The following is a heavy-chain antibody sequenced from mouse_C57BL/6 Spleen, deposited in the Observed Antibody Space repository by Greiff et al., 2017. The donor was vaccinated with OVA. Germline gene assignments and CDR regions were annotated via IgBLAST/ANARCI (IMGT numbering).Heavy chain of an antibody. V-gene: IGHV1-85*01. J-gene: IGHJ3*01. D-gene: IGHD2-5*01. CDR2: IYPRDGST. Sequence: VQLQQSGPELVKPGASVKLSCKASGYTFTSYDINWVKQRPGPGLEWIGWIYPRDGSTKYNEKFKGKATLTVDTSSSTAYMELHSLTSEDSAVYFCASPYSNPWFAYWGQGTLVTVSA. CDR3: ASPYSNPWFAY. CDR1: GYTFTSYD.